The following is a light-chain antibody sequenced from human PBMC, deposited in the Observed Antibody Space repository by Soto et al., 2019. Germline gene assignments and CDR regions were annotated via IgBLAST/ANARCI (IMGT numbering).Light chain of an antibody. CDR3: CSYAGSSTPRV. J-gene: IGLJ3*02. Sequence: QSALTQPASVSGSPGQSITISCTGTSSDVGSYNLVSWYQQHPGKAPKLMIYEVSKQPSVVSNRFSGSKSGNTASLTISGLQAEDEADYYCCSYAGSSTPRVFGGGTKLTVL. V-gene: IGLV2-23*02. CDR2: EVS. CDR1: SSDVGSYNL.